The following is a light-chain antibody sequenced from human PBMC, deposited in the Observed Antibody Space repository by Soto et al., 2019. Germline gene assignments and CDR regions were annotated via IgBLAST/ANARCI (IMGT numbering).Light chain of an antibody. CDR2: AAS. V-gene: IGKV1-5*01. CDR1: QSISSY. J-gene: IGKJ1*01. Sequence: DIPLTQSPSSLSASVGDRVTITCRASQSISSYLNWYQQKPGKIPKPLIYAASRLQSGVPSRFSGSGSGTEFTLTISSLQPDDFATYYCQQYNSYSGWTFGQGTKVDIK. CDR3: QQYNSYSGWT.